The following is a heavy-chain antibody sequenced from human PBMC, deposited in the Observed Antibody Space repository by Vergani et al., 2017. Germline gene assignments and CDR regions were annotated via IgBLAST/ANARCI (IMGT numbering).Heavy chain of an antibody. CDR2: ISSSSSYK. J-gene: IGHJ6*03. V-gene: IGHV3-21*01. D-gene: IGHD2-2*01. CDR1: GFTFSSFS. Sequence: EVQLVESGGGLVKPGGSLRLSCSASGFTFSSFSMNWVRQAPGKGLEWVSSISSSSSYKYYADSVKGRFTISRDNAKNSLYLQMNSMRAEDTAVYYCARDYSVVVPAATYYYMDVWGKGTTVTVSS. CDR3: ARDYSVVVPAATYYYMDV.